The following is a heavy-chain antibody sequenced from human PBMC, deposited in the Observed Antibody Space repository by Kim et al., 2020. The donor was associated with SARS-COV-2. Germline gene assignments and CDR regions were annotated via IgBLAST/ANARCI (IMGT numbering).Heavy chain of an antibody. J-gene: IGHJ4*02. CDR1: GFTFSRYG. CDR3: AREGAYSSGPSGFDY. V-gene: IGHV3-33*01. D-gene: IGHD6-19*01. Sequence: GGSLRLSCAASGFTFSRYGMHWVRQAPGKGLEWVAVIWYDGSNKYYADSVKGRFTISRDNSKNTLYLQMNSLRAEDTAVYYCAREGAYSSGPSGFDYWGQGTLVTVSS. CDR2: IWYDGSNK.